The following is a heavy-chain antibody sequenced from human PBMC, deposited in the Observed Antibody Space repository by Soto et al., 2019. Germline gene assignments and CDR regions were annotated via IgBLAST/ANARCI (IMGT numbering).Heavy chain of an antibody. CDR3: ARVGTDYGSGSPYYSDY. V-gene: IGHV3-21*06. CDR2: ISPSSSFL. CDR1: GFSFRSYY. Sequence: GGSLRLSCAASGFSFRSYYINWVRQAPGRGLEWLSSISPSSSFLSYADSVKGRFTISRDNVKNSVDLQMNSLRAEDTAVYYCARVGTDYGSGSPYYSDYWGQGTLVTVSS. D-gene: IGHD3-10*01. J-gene: IGHJ4*02.